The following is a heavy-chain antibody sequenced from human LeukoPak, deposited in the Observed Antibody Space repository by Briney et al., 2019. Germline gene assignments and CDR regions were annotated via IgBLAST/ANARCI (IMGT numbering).Heavy chain of an antibody. J-gene: IGHJ4*02. V-gene: IGHV3-48*03. CDR1: GFTFSSYE. CDR2: ISSSGSTI. Sequence: GGSLRLSCAASGFTFSSYEMNWVRQAPGKGLEGVSYISSSGSTIYYADSVKGRFTISRDNAKNSLYLQMNSLRAEDTAVYYCARVSYYYGSGSYRPTAVYYFDYWGQGTLVTVSS. D-gene: IGHD3-10*01. CDR3: ARVSYYYGSGSYRPTAVYYFDY.